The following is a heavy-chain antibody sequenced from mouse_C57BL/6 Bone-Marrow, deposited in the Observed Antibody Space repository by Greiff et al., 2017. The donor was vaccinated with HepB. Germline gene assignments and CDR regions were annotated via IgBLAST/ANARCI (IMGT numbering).Heavy chain of an antibody. J-gene: IGHJ2*01. V-gene: IGHV1-15*01. CDR1: GYTFTDYE. CDR2: IDPDTGGT. CDR3: TGREAYNYGSSLYYVDY. D-gene: IGHD1-1*01. Sequence: QVQLQQSGAELVRPGASVTLSCKASGYTFTDYEMHWVKQTPVHGLEWIGAIDPDTGGTAYNQKFKGKAILTADKSSSTAYMELRSLTSEDSAVYYCTGREAYNYGSSLYYVDYWGQGTTLTVSS.